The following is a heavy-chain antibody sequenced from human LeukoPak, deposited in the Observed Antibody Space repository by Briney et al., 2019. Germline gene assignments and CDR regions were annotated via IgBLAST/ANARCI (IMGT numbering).Heavy chain of an antibody. Sequence: ASVKVSCKASGYTFTSYGISWVRQAPAQGLEWMGWISAYNGNTNYAQKLQGRVTMTTDTSTSTAYMELRSLRSDDTAVYYCARERMGLLPNKPFDYWGQGTLVTVSS. CDR2: ISAYNGNT. J-gene: IGHJ4*02. CDR3: ARERMGLLPNKPFDY. D-gene: IGHD2-15*01. V-gene: IGHV1-18*04. CDR1: GYTFTSYG.